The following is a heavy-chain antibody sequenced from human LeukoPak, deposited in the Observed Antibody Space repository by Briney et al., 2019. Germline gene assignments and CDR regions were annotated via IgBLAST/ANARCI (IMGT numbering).Heavy chain of an antibody. CDR2: ISPDGSTT. V-gene: IGHV3-74*03. CDR1: GFRFSAFW. CDR3: ISDSEGRSGGDD. D-gene: IGHD1-26*01. Sequence: GGSLRLSCAASGFRFSAFWMHWVRQIPGRGLVWVSRISPDGSTTTYADSVTGRFTISRDNVKNTMYLQMNSLRAEDTAVYYCISDSEGRSGGDDWGQGTQVTVSS. J-gene: IGHJ4*01.